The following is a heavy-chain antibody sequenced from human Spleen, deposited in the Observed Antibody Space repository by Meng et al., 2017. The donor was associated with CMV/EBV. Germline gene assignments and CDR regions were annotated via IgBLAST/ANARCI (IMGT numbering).Heavy chain of an antibody. CDR3: ARGLFDL. CDR2: INHSGST. V-gene: IGHV4-34*01. Sequence: QGQLQRWGAGWLQPSETRSLTCAVYGGSFSGYYWSWIRQPPGKVLEWIGEINHSGSTNYNPSLKSRVTISVDTSKNQFSLKLSSVTAADTAVYYCARGLFDLWGRGTLVTVSS. CDR1: GGSFSGYY. J-gene: IGHJ2*01.